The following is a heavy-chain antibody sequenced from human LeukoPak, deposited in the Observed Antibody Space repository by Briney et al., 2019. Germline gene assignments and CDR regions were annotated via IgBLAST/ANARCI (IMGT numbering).Heavy chain of an antibody. CDR3: AKDGGAYDILTEYVDY. J-gene: IGHJ4*02. CDR2: ISGSGGST. D-gene: IGHD3-9*01. Sequence: PGGSLRLSCAASGFTFSSYAMSWVRQAPGKGLEWVSAISGSGGSTYYADSVEGRFTISRDNSKNTLYLQMNSLRAEDTAVYYCAKDGGAYDILTEYVDYWGQGTLVTVSS. CDR1: GFTFSSYA. V-gene: IGHV3-23*01.